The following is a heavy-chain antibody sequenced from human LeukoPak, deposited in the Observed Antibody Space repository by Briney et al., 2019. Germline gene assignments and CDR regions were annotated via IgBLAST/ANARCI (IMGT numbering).Heavy chain of an antibody. J-gene: IGHJ4*02. V-gene: IGHV2-5*02. D-gene: IGHD2-2*01. CDR3: AHSGALGCSSTSCYQRFDY. CDR2: IFWDDDR. Sequence: SGPTLVNPTQTLTLTCTFSGFSLSSSGVGVGWIRQPPGKALEWLALIFWDDDRLYSPSLKSRLSITKDTSKNQVVLTMTNMDPVDTATYYCAHSGALGCSSTSCYQRFDYWGQGTLVTVSS. CDR1: GFSLSSSGVG.